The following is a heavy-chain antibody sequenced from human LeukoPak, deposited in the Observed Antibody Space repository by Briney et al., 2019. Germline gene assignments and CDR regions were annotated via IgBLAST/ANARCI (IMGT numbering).Heavy chain of an antibody. CDR1: GGTFSSYA. CDR2: IIPILGIA. Sequence: GASVKVSCKASGGTFSSYAISWVRQAPGQGLEWMGRIIPILGIANYAQKFQGRVTITADESTSTAYMELSSLRSEDTAVYYCARERNGYSYGYGDYWGQGTLVTVSS. J-gene: IGHJ4*02. V-gene: IGHV1-69*04. D-gene: IGHD5-18*01. CDR3: ARERNGYSYGYGDY.